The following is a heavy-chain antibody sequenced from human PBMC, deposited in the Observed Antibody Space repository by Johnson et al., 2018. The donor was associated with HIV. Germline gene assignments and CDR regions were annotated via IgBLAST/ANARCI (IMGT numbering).Heavy chain of an antibody. V-gene: IGHV3-11*04. D-gene: IGHD4-17*01. J-gene: IGHJ3*02. Sequence: QVQLVESGGGLVKPGGSLRLSCAASGFTFSDYYMSWIRQAPGKGLEWVSYISSSGSTIYYADSVKGRFTISRDNSKNTLYLQMNSLRAEDTAVYYCAKVYGFDYGDYYDAFDIWGQGTMVTVSS. CDR3: AKVYGFDYGDYYDAFDI. CDR1: GFTFSDYY. CDR2: ISSSGSTI.